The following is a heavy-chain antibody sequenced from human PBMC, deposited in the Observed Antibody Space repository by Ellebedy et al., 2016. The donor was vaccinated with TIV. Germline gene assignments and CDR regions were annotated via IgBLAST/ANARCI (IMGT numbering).Heavy chain of an antibody. CDR1: GFTFSSYG. CDR2: ISGSGGST. V-gene: IGHV3-23*01. J-gene: IGHJ3*02. D-gene: IGHD2/OR15-2a*01. Sequence: GESLKISXAASGFTFSSYGMHWVRQAPGKGLEWVSAISGSGGSTYYADSVKGRFTISRDNSKNTLYLQMNSLRAEDTAVYYCARILDIWGQGTMVTVSS. CDR3: ARILDI.